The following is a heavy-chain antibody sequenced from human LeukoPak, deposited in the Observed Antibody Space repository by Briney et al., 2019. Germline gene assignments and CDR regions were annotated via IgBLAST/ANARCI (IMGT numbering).Heavy chain of an antibody. D-gene: IGHD3-9*01. CDR2: INPSGGST. CDR3: ASDRYDILTGYSSYYFDY. Sequence: ASVKVSCKASGYTFTSYYMHWVRQAPGQGLEWMGIINPSGGSTSYAQKFQGRVTMTRDTSTSTVYMELSSLRSEDTAVYYCASDRYDILTGYSSYYFDYWGQGTLVTVSS. V-gene: IGHV1-46*01. J-gene: IGHJ4*02. CDR1: GYTFTSYY.